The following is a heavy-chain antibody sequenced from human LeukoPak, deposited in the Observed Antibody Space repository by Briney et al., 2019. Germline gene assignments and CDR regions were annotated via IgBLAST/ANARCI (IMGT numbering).Heavy chain of an antibody. J-gene: IGHJ4*02. CDR1: GFTFSKYW. CDR3: ATKRWLAPPPDS. CDR2: INTDGTVT. Sequence: GGSLRLSCAASGFTFSKYWMLWVRQAPGTGLESVSRINTDGTVTTYADSVKGRFTVSRDNADNTMFLQMNSVRDEDTAVDDCATKRWLAPPPDSWGQGTPVTVSS. V-gene: IGHV3-74*01. D-gene: IGHD6-19*01.